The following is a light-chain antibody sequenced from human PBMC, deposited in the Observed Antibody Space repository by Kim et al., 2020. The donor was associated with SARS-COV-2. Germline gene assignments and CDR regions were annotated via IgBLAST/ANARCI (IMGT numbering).Light chain of an antibody. Sequence: SVTISCTGTSSDVGSYNRVSWYQQPPGTAPKLMIYEVSNRPSGVPDRFSGSKSGNTASLTISGLQAEDEADYYCSSYTSSSTLWVFGGGTQLTVL. J-gene: IGLJ3*02. CDR3: SSYTSSSTLWV. CDR2: EVS. CDR1: SSDVGSYNR. V-gene: IGLV2-18*02.